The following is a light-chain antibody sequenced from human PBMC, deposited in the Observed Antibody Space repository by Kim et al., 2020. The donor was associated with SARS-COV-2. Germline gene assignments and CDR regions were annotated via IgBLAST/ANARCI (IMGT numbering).Light chain of an antibody. CDR2: ATS. CDR3: QKYDNAPWT. V-gene: IGKV1-27*01. Sequence: ASVGDGVTITCRASQDISNYLAWYQQKPGKAPKRLIYATSTLQSGVPSRVRGSRSGTDFTLIITRLQPEDVATYYCQKYDNAPWTFGQGTKVDIK. J-gene: IGKJ1*01. CDR1: QDISNY.